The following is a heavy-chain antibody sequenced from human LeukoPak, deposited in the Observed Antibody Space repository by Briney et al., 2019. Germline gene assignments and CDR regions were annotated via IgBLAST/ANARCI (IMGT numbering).Heavy chain of an antibody. CDR3: ARHEGEGLTPLNWFDP. D-gene: IGHD3-9*01. CDR2: IYYSGST. Sequence: PSETLSLTCTVSGGSISSSSYYWGWIRQPPGKGLEWIGSIYYSGSTYYNPSLKSRVTISVDTSKNQFSLKLSSVTAADTAVYYCARHEGEGLTPLNWFDPWGQGTLVTVSS. CDR1: GGSISSSSYY. J-gene: IGHJ5*02. V-gene: IGHV4-39*01.